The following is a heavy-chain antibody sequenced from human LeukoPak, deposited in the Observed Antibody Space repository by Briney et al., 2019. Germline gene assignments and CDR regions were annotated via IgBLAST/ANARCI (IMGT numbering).Heavy chain of an antibody. CDR2: IRYDGSNK. J-gene: IGHJ4*02. V-gene: IGHV3-30*02. CDR1: GFTFSSYG. CDR3: AKDRIRYFDRNSFDY. D-gene: IGHD3-9*01. Sequence: GRSLRLSCAASGFTFSSYGMHWVRQAPGKGLEWVAFIRYDGSNKYYADSVKGRFTISRDNSKNTLYLQMNSLRAEDTAVYYCAKDRIRYFDRNSFDYWGQGTLVTVSS.